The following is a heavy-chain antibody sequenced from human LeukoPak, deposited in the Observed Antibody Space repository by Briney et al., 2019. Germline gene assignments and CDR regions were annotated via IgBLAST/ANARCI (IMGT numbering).Heavy chain of an antibody. CDR3: RAVEQWPRSIDYYYYMDV. Sequence: GGTLRLSCAASGFTFSSYGMSWVRQAPGKGLEWVSAISGSGGSTYYADSVKGRFTISRDNAKNSLYLQMNSLRAEDTALYYQRAVEQWPRSIDYYYYMDVWGKGTTVTISS. V-gene: IGHV3-23*01. CDR1: GFTFSSYG. J-gene: IGHJ6*03. CDR2: ISGSGGST. D-gene: IGHD6-19*01.